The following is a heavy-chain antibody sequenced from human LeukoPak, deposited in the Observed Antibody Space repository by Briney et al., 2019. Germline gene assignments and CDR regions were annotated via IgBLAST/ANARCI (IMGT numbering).Heavy chain of an antibody. CDR3: ARDNDCSGGSCYSDYYYYGMDV. Sequence: PSETLSLTCTASGGSISSGGYYWSWIRQHPGKGLEWIGYIYYSGSTYYNPSLKSRVTISVDTSKNQFSLKLSSVTAADTAVYYCARDNDCSGGSCYSDYYYYGMDVWGQGTTVTVSS. V-gene: IGHV4-31*03. CDR1: GGSISSGGYY. CDR2: IYYSGST. D-gene: IGHD2-15*01. J-gene: IGHJ6*02.